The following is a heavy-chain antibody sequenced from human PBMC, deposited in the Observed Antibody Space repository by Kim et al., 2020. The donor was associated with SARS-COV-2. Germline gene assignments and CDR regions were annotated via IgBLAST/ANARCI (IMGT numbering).Heavy chain of an antibody. Sequence: GGSLRLSCAASGFIFSNYEMHWVRQAPGKGLEWLSYIYSSGTPTWYADSVKGRFIISRDNAKNSLYLQMSSLRVDDTAVYYCTAERLYSRSSGFDLWGQGTRVTVSS. CDR3: TAERLYSRSSGFDL. V-gene: IGHV3-48*03. CDR1: GFIFSNYE. D-gene: IGHD6-6*01. J-gene: IGHJ4*02. CDR2: IYSSGTPT.